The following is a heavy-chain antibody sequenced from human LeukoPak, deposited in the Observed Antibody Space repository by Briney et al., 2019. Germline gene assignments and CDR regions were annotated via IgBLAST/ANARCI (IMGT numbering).Heavy chain of an antibody. CDR3: AKDRVFYGDYFDY. V-gene: IGHV3-23*01. J-gene: IGHJ4*02. D-gene: IGHD4-17*01. CDR1: GFTFSSYA. Sequence: GASLRLSCAASGFTFSSYAMSWVRQAPGKRLEWVSAISGSGGSTCYADSVKGRFTISRDNSKNTLYLQMNSLRAEDTAVYYCAKDRVFYGDYFDYWGQGTLVTVSS. CDR2: ISGSGGST.